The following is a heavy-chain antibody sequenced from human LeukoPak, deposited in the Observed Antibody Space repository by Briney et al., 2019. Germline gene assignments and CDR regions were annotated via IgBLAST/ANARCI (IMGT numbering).Heavy chain of an antibody. J-gene: IGHJ6*03. D-gene: IGHD2-2*01. CDR2: IYTSGST. Sequence: SETLSLTCTVSGGSISSYYWSWIRQPAGKGLEWIGRIYTSGSTNYNPSLKSRVTMSVDTSKNQFSLKLSSVTAAYTAVYYCARELVPAASYYYYYYMDVWGKGTTVTVSS. CDR1: GGSISSYY. V-gene: IGHV4-4*07. CDR3: ARELVPAASYYYYYYMDV.